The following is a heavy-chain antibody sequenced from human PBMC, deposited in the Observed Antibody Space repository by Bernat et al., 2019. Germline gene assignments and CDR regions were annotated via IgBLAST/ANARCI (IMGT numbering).Heavy chain of an antibody. CDR2: ISGSGDTT. J-gene: IGHJ4*02. Sequence: EVHLVQSGGGLIQPGGSLRLSCATSGFAFSRYAMNWVRQAPGKGLEWVSAISGSGDTTYYADSVKGRFTISRDNSKNALYLQMSSLRAEDTALYYCAREEAAPIDYWGQGTLVTVSS. V-gene: IGHV3-23*04. CDR1: GFAFSRYA. D-gene: IGHD6-13*01. CDR3: AREEAAPIDY.